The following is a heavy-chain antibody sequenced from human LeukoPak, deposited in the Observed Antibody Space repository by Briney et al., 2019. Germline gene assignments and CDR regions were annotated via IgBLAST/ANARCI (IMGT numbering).Heavy chain of an antibody. V-gene: IGHV4-4*02. J-gene: IGHJ2*01. CDR1: GGSISSSNW. CDR2: IYHSGST. Sequence: SETLSLTCAVSGGSISSSNWWSWVRQPPGKGLEWIGEIYHSGSTNYNPSLKSRVTISVDKSKNQFSLKLSSVTAADTAVYYCPRDSIAAAVTRYFDLWGRGTLVTVSS. CDR3: PRDSIAAAVTRYFDL. D-gene: IGHD6-13*01.